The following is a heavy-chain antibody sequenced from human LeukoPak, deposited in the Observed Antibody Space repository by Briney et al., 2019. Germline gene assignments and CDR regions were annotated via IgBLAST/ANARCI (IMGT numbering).Heavy chain of an antibody. CDR2: ISGDGGTT. CDR3: ARRRPGFFAFDI. V-gene: IGHV3-74*01. CDR1: EFTFSNYW. Sequence: GGSLRLSCAASEFTFSNYWMHWVRQGPGEGLMWVSRISGDGGTTNYAESVKGRFTIYRDNAKNTLYLQMNSLRAEDTAVYYCARRRPGFFAFDIWGQGTTVTVSS. J-gene: IGHJ3*02.